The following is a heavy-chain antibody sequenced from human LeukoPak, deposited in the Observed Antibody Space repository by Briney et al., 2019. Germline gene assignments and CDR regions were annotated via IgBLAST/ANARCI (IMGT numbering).Heavy chain of an antibody. V-gene: IGHV3-21*01. CDR2: ISSSSSYI. D-gene: IGHD6-19*01. J-gene: IGHJ4*02. CDR1: GFTFSSYS. CDR3: ARGQWLAPFDY. Sequence: PGGSLRLSCAASGFTFSSYSMNWVRQALGKGLEWVSSISSSSSYIYYADSVKGRFTISRDNAKNSLYLQMNSLRAEDTAVYYCARGQWLAPFDYWGQGTLVTVSS.